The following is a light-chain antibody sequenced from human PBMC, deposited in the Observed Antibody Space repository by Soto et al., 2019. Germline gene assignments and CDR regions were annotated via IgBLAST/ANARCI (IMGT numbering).Light chain of an antibody. Sequence: ETVMTQSPDTLSVSPGESATLSCRASQDVRTNLAWFHQKPGQTPRLVLYGASKRATGIPARFSGSGSGRHFTLTISSLQSEDFGVYYCQHYNNWPPYSFGQGTTVEIK. CDR2: GAS. V-gene: IGKV3-15*01. J-gene: IGKJ2*03. CDR1: QDVRTN. CDR3: QHYNNWPPYS.